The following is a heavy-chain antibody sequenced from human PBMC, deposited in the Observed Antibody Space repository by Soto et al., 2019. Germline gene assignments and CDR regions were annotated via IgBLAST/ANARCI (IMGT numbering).Heavy chain of an antibody. D-gene: IGHD6-25*01. J-gene: IGHJ5*02. V-gene: IGHV1-18*01. CDR3: AIWAGARRGGWLDP. CDR1: CYTFPSYC. Sequence: DSFGTACYTFPSYCISWVRQAPGQGPEWMGWISAYNGNTNDAQKLQGRVTMTTDTSTSKAYMELRSLRSYYKAVYYWAIWAGARRGGWLDPWCQGTVVTVSS. CDR2: ISAYNGNT.